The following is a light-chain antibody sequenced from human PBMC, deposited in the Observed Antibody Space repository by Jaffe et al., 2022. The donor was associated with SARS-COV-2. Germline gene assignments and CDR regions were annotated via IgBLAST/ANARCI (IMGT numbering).Light chain of an antibody. V-gene: IGLV1-51*01. CDR3: GTWDTRLSAEV. J-gene: IGLJ3*02. Sequence: QSVLTQPPSVSAAPGQKVTISCSGSSANIGNNYVSWYQQLPGTAPKVLIYDNNKRPSGIPDRFSGAKSGTSATLGITGLQTGDEADYYCGTWDTRLSAEVFGGGTKVTVL. CDR1: SANIGNNY. CDR2: DNN.